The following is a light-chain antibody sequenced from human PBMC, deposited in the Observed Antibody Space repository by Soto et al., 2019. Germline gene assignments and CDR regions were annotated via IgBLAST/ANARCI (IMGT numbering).Light chain of an antibody. V-gene: IGKV3-15*01. Sequence: EIVLTQSPSTLTVSPGERVTLSCRASQSVRNKVAWYQQRPGQTPRVIIYDTSTRAADIPARFSGSGYGTYFTLTISSLQSEDFAVYYCQQYNIWRSIPFGPVTRLEIK. CDR1: QSVRNK. CDR2: DTS. CDR3: QQYNIWRSIP. J-gene: IGKJ5*01.